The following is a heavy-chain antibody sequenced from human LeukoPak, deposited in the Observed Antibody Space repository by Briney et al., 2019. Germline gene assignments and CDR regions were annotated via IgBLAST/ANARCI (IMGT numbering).Heavy chain of an antibody. CDR3: ASGGNPYYFDY. V-gene: IGHV1-69*05. Sequence: SVKVSCKASGGTFSSYAISWVRQAPGQGLEWMGRIIPIFGTANYAQKFQGRVTITTDESTSTAYMELSSLRSEDTAVCYCASGGNPYYFDYWGQGTLVTVSS. J-gene: IGHJ4*02. CDR2: IIPIFGTA. CDR1: GGTFSSYA. D-gene: IGHD4-23*01.